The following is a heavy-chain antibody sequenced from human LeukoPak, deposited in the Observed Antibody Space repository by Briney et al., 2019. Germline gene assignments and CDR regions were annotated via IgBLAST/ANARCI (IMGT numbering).Heavy chain of an antibody. CDR2: INHSGST. D-gene: IGHD2-21*01. CDR1: GGSFSGYY. V-gene: IGHV4-34*01. J-gene: IGHJ4*02. Sequence: PSETLSLTCAVSGGSFSGYYWSWIRQPPGKGLEWIGEINHSGSTNYNPSLKSRVTISVDTSKTQFSLKLRSVTAADTAVYYCARFTVARGPFDYWGQGTLVTVSS. CDR3: ARFTVARGPFDY.